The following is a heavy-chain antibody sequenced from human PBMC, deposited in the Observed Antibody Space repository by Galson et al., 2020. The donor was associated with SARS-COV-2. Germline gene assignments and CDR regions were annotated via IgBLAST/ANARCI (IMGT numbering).Heavy chain of an antibody. CDR3: AREETAMDPGYYYYYGMDL. D-gene: IGHD2-2*01. V-gene: IGHV3-33*01. CDR2: IRPARGKH. J-gene: IGHJ6*02. Sequence: GESLKISCAASGFIFSSYGMHWVRQAPGKGLEWLAAIRPARGKHNYADSVKGRFTISRDNSKDTLYLQMDSLRVEDTAVYYCAREETAMDPGYYYYYGMDLWGQGTTVTVSS. CDR1: GFIFSSYG.